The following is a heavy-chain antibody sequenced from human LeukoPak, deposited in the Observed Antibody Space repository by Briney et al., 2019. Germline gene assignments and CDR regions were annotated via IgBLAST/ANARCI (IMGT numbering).Heavy chain of an antibody. Sequence: PGGSLRLSCAASGFTFSSYAMSWVRQAPGKGLEWVSAISGSGGSTYYADSVKGRFTISRDNSKNTLYLRMNSLRAEDTAVYYCAKDSVVVVPAAIRENALDIWGQGTMVTVSS. CDR3: AKDSVVVVPAAIRENALDI. D-gene: IGHD2-2*01. CDR1: GFTFSSYA. J-gene: IGHJ3*02. V-gene: IGHV3-23*01. CDR2: ISGSGGST.